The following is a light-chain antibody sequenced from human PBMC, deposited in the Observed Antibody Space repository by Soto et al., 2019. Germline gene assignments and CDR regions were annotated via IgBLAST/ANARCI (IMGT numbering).Light chain of an antibody. CDR1: QSVSSY. V-gene: IGKV3-11*01. J-gene: IGKJ1*01. CDR3: QQRRSWPPTIT. CDR2: DAS. Sequence: EIVLTQSPATLSLSPGERATLSCRASQSVSSYLAWYQQKPGQAPRPLIYDASNRATGIPARFSGSGSGTDFTLTISSLEPEDFAVYYCQQRRSWPPTITFGQGTKVDI.